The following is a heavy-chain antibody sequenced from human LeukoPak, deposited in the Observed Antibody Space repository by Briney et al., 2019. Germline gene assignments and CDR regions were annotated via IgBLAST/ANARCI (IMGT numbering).Heavy chain of an antibody. V-gene: IGHV4-34*01. CDR3: ARGPTWLY. Sequence: PSETLSLTCAVYGGSFNGYYWSWIRQPPGKGLEWIGEINHSGSTYYNPSLKSRVIISVDTSKNQFSLKLSSVTAADTAVYYCARGPTWLYWGQGTLVTVSS. D-gene: IGHD5-24*01. CDR2: INHSGST. CDR1: GGSFNGYY. J-gene: IGHJ4*02.